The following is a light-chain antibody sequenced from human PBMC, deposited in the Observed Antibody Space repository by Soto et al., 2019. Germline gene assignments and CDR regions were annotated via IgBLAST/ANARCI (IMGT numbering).Light chain of an antibody. Sequence: QSALTQPASVSGSPGQSITISCTGTSSDVGGYNYVSWYQQHPGKAPKLMIYDVTYRPSGISNRFSGSKSGNTASLTISGVQAEDKADYYCSSYTSSITFGVVFGGGTKLTVL. CDR3: SSYTSSITFGVV. CDR2: DVT. V-gene: IGLV2-14*03. J-gene: IGLJ2*01. CDR1: SSDVGGYNY.